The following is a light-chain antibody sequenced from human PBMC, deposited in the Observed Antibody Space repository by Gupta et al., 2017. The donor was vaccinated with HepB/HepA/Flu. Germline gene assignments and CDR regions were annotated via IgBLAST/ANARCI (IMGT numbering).Light chain of an antibody. J-gene: IGKJ2*01. CDR2: AAS. V-gene: IGKV1-39*01. CDR3: QQIYSNPYT. CDR1: QSISNY. Sequence: DIQMTQSPSSMSASIGDRVTITCRASQSISNYFNWYQQKPGKAPKLLIYAASSLQSGVPSRFSGSGSGTDFSLTISSLQPEDFATYYCQQIYSNPYTFGQGTKLEIK.